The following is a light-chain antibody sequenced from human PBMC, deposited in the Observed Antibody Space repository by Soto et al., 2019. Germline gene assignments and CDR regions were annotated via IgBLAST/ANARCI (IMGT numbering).Light chain of an antibody. V-gene: IGKV2-28*01. CDR3: QQYNNWPFS. J-gene: IGKJ5*01. CDR1: QSLLHSNGYNY. Sequence: DIVMTQSPLSLPVTPGEPASISCRSSQSLLHSNGYNYLDWYLQKPGQSPQLLIYLGSNRASGVPDRFSGTGSETDFTLTISGLQSEDSAVYFCQQYNNWPFSFGQGTRLEIK. CDR2: LGS.